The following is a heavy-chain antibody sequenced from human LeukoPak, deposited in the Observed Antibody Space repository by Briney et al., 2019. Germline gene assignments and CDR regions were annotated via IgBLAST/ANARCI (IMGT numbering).Heavy chain of an antibody. J-gene: IGHJ4*02. V-gene: IGHV3-20*04. CDR1: GFTFEDHG. CDR3: AKCFYDSSGHSSYLDY. Sequence: GGSLRLSCAAAGFTFEDHGISWVRHAPGKGLEWVSSINWSGGNTGYGDSVKGRFTISRDNAKNSLYLQMNSLRAEDTALYFCAKCFYDSSGHSSYLDYWGQGTLVTVSS. D-gene: IGHD3-22*01. CDR2: INWSGGNT.